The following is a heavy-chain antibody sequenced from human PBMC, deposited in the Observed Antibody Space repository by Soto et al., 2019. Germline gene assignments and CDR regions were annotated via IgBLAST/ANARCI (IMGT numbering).Heavy chain of an antibody. CDR2: MYHSGST. V-gene: IGHV4-4*02. Sequence: QVQLQESGPGLVKPSGTLSLTCAVSGGSISSSNWWRWVRQPPGKGLEWIGEMYHSGSTNYNPSLKSRVTIAADTSKSEFSLKLSSVTAADTAVYDWARGRWEFDPWGQGTLVTVSS. D-gene: IGHD1-26*01. J-gene: IGHJ5*02. CDR3: ARGRWEFDP. CDR1: GGSISSSNW.